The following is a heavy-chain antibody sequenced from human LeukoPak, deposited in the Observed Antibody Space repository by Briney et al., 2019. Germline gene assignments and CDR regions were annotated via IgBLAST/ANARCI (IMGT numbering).Heavy chain of an antibody. CDR2: IYTSGST. D-gene: IGHD3-9*01. V-gene: IGHV4-4*07. CDR1: GGSISSYY. Sequence: PSETLSLTCTVSGGSISSYYWSWIRQPAGKGLEWIGRIYTSGSTNYSPSLKSRVTISVDTSKNQFSLKLSSVTAADTAVYYCARGAFTILEDYWGQGTLVTVSS. CDR3: ARGAFTILEDY. J-gene: IGHJ4*02.